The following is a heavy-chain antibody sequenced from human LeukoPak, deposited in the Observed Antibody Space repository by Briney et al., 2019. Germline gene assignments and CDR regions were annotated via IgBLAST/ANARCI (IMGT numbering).Heavy chain of an antibody. V-gene: IGHV4-30-4*08. CDR1: GDSISSGDYY. J-gene: IGHJ4*02. CDR2: IYYSGNT. CDR3: TRGHNYFDY. Sequence: PSETLSLTCTVSGDSISSGDYYWSWIRQPPGKGLEWIGYIYYSGNTYYNPSLQSRVTISVDTSKNQFSLNLSSVTAADTAVFYCTRGHNYFDYWGQGTLVTVSS.